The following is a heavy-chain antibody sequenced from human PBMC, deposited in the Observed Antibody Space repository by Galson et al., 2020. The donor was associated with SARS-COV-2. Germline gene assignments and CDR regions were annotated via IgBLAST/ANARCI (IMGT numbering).Heavy chain of an antibody. D-gene: IGHD4-17*01. V-gene: IGHV4-59*01. Sequence: SETLSLTCTVSGGSINNYYWNWIRQPPGKGLEWIGFIHYSGSTNYNPSLKSRVTISVDTSKNQFSLKLSSVTAADTAGYYCARVGTTVYWYFDLWGRGTLVAVSS. CDR2: IHYSGST. CDR1: GGSINNYY. J-gene: IGHJ2*01. CDR3: ARVGTTVYWYFDL.